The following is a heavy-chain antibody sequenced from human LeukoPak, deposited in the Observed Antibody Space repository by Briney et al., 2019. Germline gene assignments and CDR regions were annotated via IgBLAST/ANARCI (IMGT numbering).Heavy chain of an antibody. V-gene: IGHV4-59*08. CDR3: ARRSSYYDSSGYYGYYYGMDV. CDR2: IYYSGST. J-gene: IGHJ6*02. Sequence: SETLSLTCTVSGGSISSYYWSWIRQPPGKGLEWIGYIYYSGSTNYNPSLKSRVTISVDTSKNQFSLKLSSVTAADTAVYYCARRSSYYDSSGYYGYYYGMDVWGQGTTVTVSS. D-gene: IGHD3-22*01. CDR1: GGSISSYY.